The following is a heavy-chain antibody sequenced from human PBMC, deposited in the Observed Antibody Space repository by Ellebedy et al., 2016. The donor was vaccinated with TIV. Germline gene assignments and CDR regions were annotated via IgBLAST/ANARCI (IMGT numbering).Heavy chain of an antibody. V-gene: IGHV1-8*01. J-gene: IGHJ4*02. CDR1: GYTFTSYD. D-gene: IGHD4-17*01. CDR2: MNPNSANT. CDR3: VRAGGDYRSLDY. Sequence: ASVKVSXXASGYTFTSYDINWVRQATGQGLEWMAWMNPNSANTGYAQQFQGRVTLTRNTAISPAYMDLRSLRSEDTAVYYCVRAGGDYRSLDYWGQGTLVTVSS.